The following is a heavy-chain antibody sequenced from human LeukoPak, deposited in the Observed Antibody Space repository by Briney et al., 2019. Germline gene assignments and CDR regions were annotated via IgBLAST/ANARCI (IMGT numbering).Heavy chain of an antibody. J-gene: IGHJ4*02. V-gene: IGHV4-30-2*01. CDR1: GGSISSGGYS. CDR3: ARGPYYYDSSGYYYGSFDY. D-gene: IGHD3-22*01. CDR2: IYHSGST. Sequence: SETLSLTCAVPGGSISSGGYSWSWIRQPPGTGLEWIGYIYHSGSTYYNPSLKSRVTISVDRSKNQFSLKLSSVTAADTAVYYCARGPYYYDSSGYYYGSFDYWGQGTLVTVSS.